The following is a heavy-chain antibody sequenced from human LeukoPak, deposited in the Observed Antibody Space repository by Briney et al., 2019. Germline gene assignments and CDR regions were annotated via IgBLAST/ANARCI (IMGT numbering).Heavy chain of an antibody. V-gene: IGHV4-34*01. Sequence: SETLSLTCAVYGGSFSGYYWSWIRQPPGKGLEWIGEINHSGSTNYNPSLKSRVTISVDTSKNQFSLKLSSVTAADMAVYYCASNRGYSSSWYWFNWFDPWGQGTLVTVSS. J-gene: IGHJ5*02. D-gene: IGHD6-13*01. CDR1: GGSFSGYY. CDR3: ASNRGYSSSWYWFNWFDP. CDR2: INHSGST.